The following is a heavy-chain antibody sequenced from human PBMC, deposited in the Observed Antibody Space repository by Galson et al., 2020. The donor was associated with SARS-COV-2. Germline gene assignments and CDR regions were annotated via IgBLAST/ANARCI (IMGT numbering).Heavy chain of an antibody. CDR3: ARDTAMVATILFDY. Sequence: GESLKISCAASGFAFSSYTMNWVRQAPGKGLEWVASLDPSSTYIYHADSLKGRFTLSRDNAKNSLSLEMNSLRSEDTGVYYCARDTAMVATILFDYWGQGTLLTVSS. CDR2: LDPSSTYI. CDR1: GFAFSSYT. J-gene: IGHJ4*02. V-gene: IGHV3-21*01. D-gene: IGHD5-18*01.